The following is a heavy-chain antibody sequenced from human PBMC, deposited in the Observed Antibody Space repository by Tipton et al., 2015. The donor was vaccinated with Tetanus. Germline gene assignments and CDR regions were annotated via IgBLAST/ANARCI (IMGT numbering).Heavy chain of an antibody. Sequence: SLRLSCAASGFTFSSYGMHWVRQAPGKGLEWVAVIWYDGSNKYYADSVKGRFTISRDNSKNTLYLQMNSLRAEDTAVYYCARAYGGYGEVFDYWGQGTLVTVSS. CDR1: GFTFSSYG. CDR3: ARAYGGYGEVFDY. CDR2: IWYDGSNK. V-gene: IGHV3-33*01. D-gene: IGHD4-17*01. J-gene: IGHJ4*02.